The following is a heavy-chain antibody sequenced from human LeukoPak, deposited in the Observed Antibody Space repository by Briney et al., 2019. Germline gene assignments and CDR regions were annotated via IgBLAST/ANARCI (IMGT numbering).Heavy chain of an antibody. V-gene: IGHV4-4*07. CDR2: IYTSGST. Sequence: SETLSLTCTVSGGSISSYYWSWIRQPAGKGLEWIGRIYTSGSTNYNPSLKSRVTMSVDTSKNQFSLKLSSVTAADTAVYYCARTVIAAAGTFTYYYYYMDVWGKGTTVTVSS. J-gene: IGHJ6*03. CDR1: GGSISSYY. D-gene: IGHD6-13*01. CDR3: ARTVIAAAGTFTYYYYYMDV.